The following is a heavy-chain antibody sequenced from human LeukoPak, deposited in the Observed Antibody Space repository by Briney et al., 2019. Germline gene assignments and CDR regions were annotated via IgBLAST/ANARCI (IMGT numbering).Heavy chain of an antibody. Sequence: GGSLRLSCAASGFTFSSYAMSWVRQAPGKGLEWVSGISGSGASTSYADSVKGRFTISRDNSKNTLYLQMNSLRAEDTAVYYCAKESIQLWFWGRDDYWGQGTLVTVSS. CDR2: ISGSGAST. CDR1: GFTFSSYA. CDR3: AKESIQLWFWGRDDY. J-gene: IGHJ4*02. V-gene: IGHV3-23*01. D-gene: IGHD5-18*01.